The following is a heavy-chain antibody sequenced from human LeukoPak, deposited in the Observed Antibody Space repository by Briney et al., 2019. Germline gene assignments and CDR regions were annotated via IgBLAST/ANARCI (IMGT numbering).Heavy chain of an antibody. D-gene: IGHD3-10*01. CDR2: IYYSGST. V-gene: IGHV4-39*01. Sequence: SETLSLTCTVSGGSFSSSSYYWGWIRQPPGKGLEWIGSIYYSGSTYYNPSLKSRVTISVDTSKNQFSLKLSSVTAADTAVYYCARTPRERPPQWFGELLSPYYFDYWGQGTLVTVSS. CDR1: GGSFSSSSYY. CDR3: ARTPRERPPQWFGELLSPYYFDY. J-gene: IGHJ4*02.